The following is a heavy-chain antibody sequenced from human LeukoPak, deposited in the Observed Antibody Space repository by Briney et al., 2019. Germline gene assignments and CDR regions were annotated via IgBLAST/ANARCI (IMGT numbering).Heavy chain of an antibody. CDR1: GGSISSYY. CDR3: ARDLPLGRATGYFDY. J-gene: IGHJ4*02. V-gene: IGHV4-59*01. D-gene: IGHD5-12*01. Sequence: SETLSLTCTVSGGSISSYYWSWIRQPPGKGLEWIGYIYYSGSTNYNPSLKSRVTISVDTSKNQFSLKLSSVTAADTAVYYCARDLPLGRATGYFDYWGQGTLVTVSS. CDR2: IYYSGST.